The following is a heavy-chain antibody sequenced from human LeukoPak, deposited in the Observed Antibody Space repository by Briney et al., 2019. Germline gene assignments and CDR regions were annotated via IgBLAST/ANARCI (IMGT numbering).Heavy chain of an antibody. CDR3: ARGSGSYSFDY. J-gene: IGHJ4*02. CDR1: GFTFSSYW. CDR2: INSEGSST. V-gene: IGHV3-74*01. Sequence: GGSLRLSCAASGFTFSSYWMHWVRQAPGEGLVWVSRINSEGSSTRYADSVKGRFTISRDNSKNTLYLHMNSLRAEDTAVYYCARGSGSYSFDYWGQGTLVTVPS. D-gene: IGHD3-10*01.